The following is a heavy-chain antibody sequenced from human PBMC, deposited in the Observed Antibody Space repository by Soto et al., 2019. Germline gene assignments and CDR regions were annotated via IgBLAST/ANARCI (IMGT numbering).Heavy chain of an antibody. V-gene: IGHV3-30-3*01. CDR3: ARVKVPHIVGILYYFDY. D-gene: IGHD3-3*02. J-gene: IGHJ4*02. Sequence: GGSLRLSCAASGFTFSSYAMHWVRQAPGKGLEWVAVISYDGSNKYYADSVKGRFTISRDNSKNTLYLQMNSLRAEDTAVYYCARVKVPHIVGILYYFDYWGQGTLVTVSS. CDR2: ISYDGSNK. CDR1: GFTFSSYA.